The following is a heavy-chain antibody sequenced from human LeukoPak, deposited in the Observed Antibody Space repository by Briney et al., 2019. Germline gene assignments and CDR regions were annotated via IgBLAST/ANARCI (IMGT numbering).Heavy chain of an antibody. CDR2: INPNSGGT. D-gene: IGHD2-2*01. V-gene: IGHV1-2*02. CDR3: ARDTSIVVVPALDY. J-gene: IGHJ4*02. Sequence: ASVKVSCKASGYTFTGYYMHWVRQAPGQGLEWMGWINPNSGGTNYAQKFQGRVTMTRDTSISKAYMELSRLRSDDTAVYYCARDTSIVVVPALDYWGQGTLVTVSS. CDR1: GYTFTGYY.